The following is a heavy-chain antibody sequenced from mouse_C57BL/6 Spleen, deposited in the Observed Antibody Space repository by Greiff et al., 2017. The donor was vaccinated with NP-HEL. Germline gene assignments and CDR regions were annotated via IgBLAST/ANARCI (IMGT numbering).Heavy chain of an antibody. Sequence: EVKLVESGGGLVKPGGSLKLSCAASGFTFSSYAMSWVRQTPEKRLEWVATISDGGSYTYYPDNVKGRFTISRDNAKNNLYLQMSNLKSEDTAMYYCARDPYEYDDDFDVWGTGTTVTVSS. V-gene: IGHV5-4*01. D-gene: IGHD2-4*01. J-gene: IGHJ1*03. CDR3: ARDPYEYDDDFDV. CDR2: ISDGGSYT. CDR1: GFTFSSYA.